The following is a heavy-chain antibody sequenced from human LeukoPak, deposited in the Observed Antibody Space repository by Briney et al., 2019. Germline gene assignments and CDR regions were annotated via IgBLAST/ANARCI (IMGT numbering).Heavy chain of an antibody. CDR2: ISAYNGNT. CDR1: GYTFTSYG. CDR3: ARAGTPSYSSSWYRSLTNPAIDYYYGMDV. Sequence: ASVKVSCKASGYTFTSYGISWVRQAPGQGLEWMGRISAYNGNTNYAQKLQGRVTMTTDTSTSTAYMELRSLRSDDTAVYYCARAGTPSYSSSWYRSLTNPAIDYYYGMDVWGQGTTVTVSS. D-gene: IGHD6-13*01. V-gene: IGHV1-18*01. J-gene: IGHJ6*02.